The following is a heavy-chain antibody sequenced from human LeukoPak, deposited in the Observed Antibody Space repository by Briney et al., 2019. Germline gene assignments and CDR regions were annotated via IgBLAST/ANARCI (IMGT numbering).Heavy chain of an antibody. Sequence: PGGSLRLSCAASGLIFSNYAMSWVRQAPGKGLEWVSAISGSGGSTYYADSARGRFSISRDNSKNTLYLQMNSLRVEDTAVYYCAKDRDISGRWAVPWGQGTLVTVSS. CDR3: AKDRDISGRWAVP. CDR2: ISGSGGST. V-gene: IGHV3-23*01. J-gene: IGHJ5*02. CDR1: GLIFSNYA. D-gene: IGHD3-22*01.